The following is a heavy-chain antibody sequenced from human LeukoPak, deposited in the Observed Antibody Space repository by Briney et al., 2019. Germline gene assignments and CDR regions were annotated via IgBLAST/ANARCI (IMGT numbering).Heavy chain of an antibody. V-gene: IGHV3-30*02. Sequence: GGSLRLSCAASGFTFSSYGMHWVRQAPGKGLEWVAFIRYDGSNKYYADSVKGRFTISRDNSKNTLYLQLNSLRAEDAAVYYCAKDFQAGTTWGTGYHLDYWGQGTLVTVSS. CDR2: IRYDGSNK. CDR3: AKDFQAGTTWGTGYHLDY. D-gene: IGHD1-1*01. CDR1: GFTFSSYG. J-gene: IGHJ4*02.